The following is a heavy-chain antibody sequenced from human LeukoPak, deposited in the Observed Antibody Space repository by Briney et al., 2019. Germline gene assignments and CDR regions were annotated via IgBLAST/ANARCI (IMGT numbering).Heavy chain of an antibody. J-gene: IGHJ4*02. CDR2: ISAYNGNT. D-gene: IGHD3-10*01. CDR3: ARVVTGLWFGESVDY. V-gene: IGHV1-18*04. CDR1: GYTFTSYG. Sequence: ASVKVSCKASGYTFTSYGISWVRQAPGQGLEWMGWISAYNGNTNYAQKLQGRVTMNTDTSTSTAYMELRSLRSDDTAVYYCARVVTGLWFGESVDYWGQGTLVTVSS.